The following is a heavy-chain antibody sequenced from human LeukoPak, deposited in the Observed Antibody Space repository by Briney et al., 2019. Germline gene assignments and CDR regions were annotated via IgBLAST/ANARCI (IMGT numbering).Heavy chain of an antibody. V-gene: IGHV4-39*07. D-gene: IGHD5-12*01. CDR3: AREIVATRMYYFDY. Sequence: SETLSLTCTVSGGSFASSSYHWGWIRQPPGKGLEWIGSIYYYGGPYYNPSLKSRVTISLDTSKNQFSLKLSSVTAAHTAIYYCAREIVATRMYYFDYWGQGTLVTVSS. CDR1: GGSFASSSYH. J-gene: IGHJ4*02. CDR2: IYYYGGP.